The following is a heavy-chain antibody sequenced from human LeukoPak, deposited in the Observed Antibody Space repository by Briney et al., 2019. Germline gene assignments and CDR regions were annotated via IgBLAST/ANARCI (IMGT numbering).Heavy chain of an antibody. CDR2: IIPILGIA. D-gene: IGHD5-24*01. CDR3: ARAERFDP. J-gene: IGHJ5*02. V-gene: IGHV1-69*04. CDR1: GGTFSSYA. Sequence: SVKVSCKASGGTFSSYAISWVRQAPGQGLEWMGRIIPILGIANYAQKFQGRVTITADKSTSTAYMGLSSLRSGDTAVYYCARAERFDPWGQGTLVTVSS.